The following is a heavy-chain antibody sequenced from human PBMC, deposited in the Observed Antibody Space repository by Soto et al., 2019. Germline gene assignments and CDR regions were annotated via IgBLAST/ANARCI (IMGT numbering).Heavy chain of an antibody. Sequence: PGGSLRLSCAASGFTSSSYCMHWVRQAPCKGLEWVAVISYDGSNKYYADSVKRRFTISRDNSNNTLYLQMNSLRAEDKAVYYCAKDLSWRYYCFLLCWGQGILVTVCS. V-gene: IGHV3-30*18. D-gene: IGHD1-26*01. CDR1: GFTSSSYC. CDR3: AKDLSWRYYCFLLC. J-gene: IGHJ4*02. CDR2: ISYDGSNK.